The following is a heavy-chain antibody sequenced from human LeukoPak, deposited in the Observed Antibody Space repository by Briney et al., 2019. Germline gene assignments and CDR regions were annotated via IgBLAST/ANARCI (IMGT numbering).Heavy chain of an antibody. CDR3: ARNQEKAFGI. V-gene: IGHV4-4*03. Sequence: PETLSLTCAVSGGSSSRNNWWSWVRQPPGKGLEWIGEIHDGGKTNYNPSLKSRVTISVDKSKNQFPLKLSSVTAADTAVYYCARNQEKAFGIWGQGTMVTVSS. J-gene: IGHJ3*02. CDR1: GGSSSRNNW. CDR2: IHDGGKT.